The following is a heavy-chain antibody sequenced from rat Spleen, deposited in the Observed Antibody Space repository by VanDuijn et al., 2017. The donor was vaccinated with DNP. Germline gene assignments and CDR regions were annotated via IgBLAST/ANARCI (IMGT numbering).Heavy chain of an antibody. CDR1: VYSITSNY. Sequence: EVQLQESGPGLVKPSQSLSLTCSVTVYSITSNYWGWTRKFPGNKMEWMAYISYSGITGYNPSLKSRISITRDTSENQFFLHLNSVTTEDTATYYCARWVRYFDSWGQGVMVTVSS. V-gene: IGHV3-1*01. J-gene: IGHJ2*01. CDR2: ISYSGIT. D-gene: IGHD1-1*01. CDR3: ARWVRYFDS.